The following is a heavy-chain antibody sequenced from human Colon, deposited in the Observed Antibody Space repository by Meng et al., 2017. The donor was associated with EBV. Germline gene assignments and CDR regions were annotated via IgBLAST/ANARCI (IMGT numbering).Heavy chain of an antibody. CDR1: GGSLSSRNW. Sequence: QRRLQGWGPGLVKPSGTLSLTCAVSGGSLSSRNWWSWVRQPPGKGLEWIGEIYHSGSTNYNPSLKSRVTISVDESKNQFSLRLSSVTAADTAVYYCARVGAYCGGDCYHPRWGQGTLVTVSS. CDR2: IYHSGST. V-gene: IGHV4-4*02. CDR3: ARVGAYCGGDCYHPR. J-gene: IGHJ4*02. D-gene: IGHD2-21*02.